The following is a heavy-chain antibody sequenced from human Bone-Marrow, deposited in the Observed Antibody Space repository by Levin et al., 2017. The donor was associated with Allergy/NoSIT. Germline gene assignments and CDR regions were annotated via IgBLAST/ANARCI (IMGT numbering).Heavy chain of an antibody. J-gene: IGHJ2*01. D-gene: IGHD6-19*01. V-gene: IGHV3-30*18. CDR2: ISYDGSNK. Sequence: GGSLRLSCAASGFTFSSYGMHWVRQAPGKGLEWVAVISYDGSNKYYADSVKGRFTISRDNSKNTLYLQMNSLRAEDTAVYYCAKVSSGWFSRNWYFDLWGRGTLVTVSS. CDR1: GFTFSSYG. CDR3: AKVSSGWFSRNWYFDL.